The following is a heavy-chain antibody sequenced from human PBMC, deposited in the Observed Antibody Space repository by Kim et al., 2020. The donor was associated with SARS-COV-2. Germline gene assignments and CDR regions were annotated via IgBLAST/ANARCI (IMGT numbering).Heavy chain of an antibody. Sequence: GESLKISCKGSGYSFTNYWISWVRQMPGKGLEWMGRIDPSDSYTNYSPSFEGHVTMSADKSISTAYLQWRSLKASDTAIYYCARPKTPGIGVAGYGLDVWGQGTTVTVSS. CDR1: GYSFTNYW. J-gene: IGHJ6*02. CDR3: ARPKTPGIGVAGYGLDV. V-gene: IGHV5-10-1*01. D-gene: IGHD6-19*01. CDR2: IDPSDSYT.